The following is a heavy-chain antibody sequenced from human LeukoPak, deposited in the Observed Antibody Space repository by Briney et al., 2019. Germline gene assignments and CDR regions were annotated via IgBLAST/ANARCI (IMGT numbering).Heavy chain of an antibody. J-gene: IGHJ3*02. D-gene: IGHD2/OR15-2a*01. CDR3: ARPQEVIRARGYAFDI. Sequence: PSETLSLTCTVSGGSISSSSFYWGWIRQPPGEGLEWIGSIYYTGNTYYNPSLKSRVTISVDTSKNQFSLKLSSVSAADTAVYYCARPQEVIRARGYAFDIWGQRTMVTVSS. V-gene: IGHV4-39*01. CDR1: GGSISSSSFY. CDR2: IYYTGNT.